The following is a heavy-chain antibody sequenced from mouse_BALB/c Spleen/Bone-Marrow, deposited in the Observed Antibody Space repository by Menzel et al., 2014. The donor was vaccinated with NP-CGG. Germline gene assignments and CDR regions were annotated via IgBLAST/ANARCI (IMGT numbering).Heavy chain of an antibody. CDR3: AREGRSHFDH. Sequence: QVQLQQSGAELVEPGASMKMSCKASGYTFTSYNLHWIKQTPGQGLEWIGAIYPGNGDTSYNQRFKGKATLTTDKSSNTAYMQLSSLTSEDSAVYYCAREGRSHFDHWGQGSTLTVSS. V-gene: IGHV1-12*01. CDR1: GYTFTSYN. CDR2: IYPGNGDT. J-gene: IGHJ2*01.